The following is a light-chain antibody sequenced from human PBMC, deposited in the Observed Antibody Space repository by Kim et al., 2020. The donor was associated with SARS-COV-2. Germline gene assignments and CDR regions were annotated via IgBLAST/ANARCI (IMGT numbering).Light chain of an antibody. J-gene: IGKJ1*01. CDR1: QSISSY. Sequence: ASVGDRVTITCRASQSISSYLNWYQQKPGKAPKLLIYAASSLQSGVPSRFSGSGSGTDFTLTISSLQPEDFATYYCQQSYSTLWTFCQGTKVDIK. V-gene: IGKV1-39*01. CDR3: QQSYSTLWT. CDR2: AAS.